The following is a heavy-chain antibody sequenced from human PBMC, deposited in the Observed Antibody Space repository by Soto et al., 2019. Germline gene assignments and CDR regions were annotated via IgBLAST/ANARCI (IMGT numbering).Heavy chain of an antibody. CDR2: IYYSGST. CDR1: GGSISSYY. CDR3: ARVAVTAPAYYYYYMDV. V-gene: IGHV4-59*01. Sequence: TLSLTCTVSGGSISSYYWSWIRQPPGKGLEWIGYIYYSGSTNYNPSLKSRVTISVDTSKNQFSLKLSSVTAADTAVYYCARVAVTAPAYYYYYMDVWGKGTTVTVSS. D-gene: IGHD2-21*02. J-gene: IGHJ6*03.